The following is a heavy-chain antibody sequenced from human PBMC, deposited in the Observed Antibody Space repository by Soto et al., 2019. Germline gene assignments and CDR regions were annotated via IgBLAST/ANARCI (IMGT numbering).Heavy chain of an antibody. J-gene: IGHJ4*02. V-gene: IGHV4-4*07. D-gene: IGHD3-9*01. CDR1: GGSISSYY. Sequence: SETLSLTCTVSGGSISSYYWSWIRQPAGKGLEWIGRIYTSGSTNYNPSPKSRVTMSVDTSKNQFSLKLSSVTAADTAVYYCARDSGGYFDWLSHGFDYWGQGTLVTVSS. CDR2: IYTSGST. CDR3: ARDSGGYFDWLSHGFDY.